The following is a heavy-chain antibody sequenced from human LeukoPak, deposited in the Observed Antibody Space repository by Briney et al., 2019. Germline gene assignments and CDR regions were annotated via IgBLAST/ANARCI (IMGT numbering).Heavy chain of an antibody. D-gene: IGHD3-3*02. CDR3: ARDPGFSSFDY. CDR1: TLTFSTYW. CDR2: INQDGSVK. Sequence: PGGSLRLSCAASTLTFSTYWMTWVRQTPGKGLEFVANINQDGSVKNYVGSVKGRFTISRDNAKNSLYLQMNSLRADDTAVYYCARDPGFSSFDYWGQGTLVTVPS. V-gene: IGHV3-7*01. J-gene: IGHJ4*02.